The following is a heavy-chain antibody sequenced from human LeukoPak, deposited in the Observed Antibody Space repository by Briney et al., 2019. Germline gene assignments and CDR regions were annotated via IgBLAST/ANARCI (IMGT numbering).Heavy chain of an antibody. V-gene: IGHV3-7*01. J-gene: IGHJ4*02. CDR1: GFTFSNYW. Sequence: GGSLRLSCAASGFTFSNYWMSWVRQAPGKGLEWVANIKKDGSEKYYVDSVKGRFTISRDNAKKSLYLQINSLRAEDTAVYYCARDTTMIYGGSDYWGQGTLVTVSS. CDR2: IKKDGSEK. D-gene: IGHD3-22*01. CDR3: ARDTTMIYGGSDY.